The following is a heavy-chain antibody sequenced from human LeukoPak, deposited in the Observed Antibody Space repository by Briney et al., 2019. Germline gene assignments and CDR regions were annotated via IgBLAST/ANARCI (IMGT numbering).Heavy chain of an antibody. V-gene: IGHV3-30*03. CDR3: AREGVVVVAATPDAFDI. J-gene: IGHJ3*02. CDR1: GFSFSSYG. Sequence: PGGSLRLSCAASGFSFSSYGMHWVRQAPGKGLEWVAVISYDGSNKYYADSVKGRFTISRDNSKNTLYLQMNSLRAEDTAVYYCAREGVVVVAATPDAFDIWGQGTMVTVSS. CDR2: ISYDGSNK. D-gene: IGHD2-15*01.